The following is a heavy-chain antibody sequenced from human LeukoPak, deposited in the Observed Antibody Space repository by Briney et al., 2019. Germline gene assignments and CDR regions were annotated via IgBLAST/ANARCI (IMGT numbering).Heavy chain of an antibody. V-gene: IGHV3-30*02. CDR2: IRYDGSNK. CDR3: AKDSGPMVRGVINLDY. CDR1: GFTFSSYG. J-gene: IGHJ4*02. Sequence: GGSLRLSCAASGFTFSSYGMHWVRQAPGKGLEWVAFIRYDGSNKYYADAVKGRFTISRDNSKNTLYLQMNSLRAEDTAVYYCAKDSGPMVRGVINLDYWGQGTLVTVSS. D-gene: IGHD3-10*01.